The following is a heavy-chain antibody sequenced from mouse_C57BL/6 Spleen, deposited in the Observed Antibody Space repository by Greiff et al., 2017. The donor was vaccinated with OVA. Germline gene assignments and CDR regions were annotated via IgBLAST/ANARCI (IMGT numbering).Heavy chain of an antibody. J-gene: IGHJ2*01. CDR2: IYPSDSET. D-gene: IGHD1-1*01. Sequence: QFHLQQPGAELVSPGSSVKLSCKASGYPFTSSWMDWLKQRPGQGLEWIGTIYPSDSETHYNQKFKDKATLTVDKSSSTAYMQLSSLTSEDSAVYYCARTTSTVVAPGYFDYWGQGTTLTVSS. V-gene: IGHV1-61*01. CDR3: ARTTSTVVAPGYFDY. CDR1: GYPFTSSW.